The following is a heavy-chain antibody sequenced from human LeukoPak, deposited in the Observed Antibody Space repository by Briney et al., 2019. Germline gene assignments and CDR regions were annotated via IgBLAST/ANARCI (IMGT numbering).Heavy chain of an antibody. CDR1: GDSVSSNSAA. Sequence: SQTLSLTCAISGDSVSSNSAAWNWIRQSPSRGLEWLGRTYYRSKWYNDYAVSVKSRITINPDTSKNQFSLQLNSVTPEDTAVYYCAREYYYDSSGYLRWFDPWGQGTLVTVSS. CDR3: AREYYYDSSGYLRWFDP. D-gene: IGHD3-22*01. CDR2: TYYRSKWYN. J-gene: IGHJ5*02. V-gene: IGHV6-1*01.